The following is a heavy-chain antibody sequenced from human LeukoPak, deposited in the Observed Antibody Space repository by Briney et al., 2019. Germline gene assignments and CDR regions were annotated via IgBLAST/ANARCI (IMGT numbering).Heavy chain of an antibody. Sequence: PSQTLSLTCTVSGGSISSGGYYWSWIRQPPGKGLEWIGEINHSGSTNYNPSLKSRVTISVDTSKNQFSLKLSSVTAADTAVYYCARGPYYYGSGRYYYGMDVWGQGTTVTVSS. CDR2: INHSGST. V-gene: IGHV4-30-2*01. D-gene: IGHD3-10*01. J-gene: IGHJ6*02. CDR3: ARGPYYYGSGRYYYGMDV. CDR1: GGSISSGGYY.